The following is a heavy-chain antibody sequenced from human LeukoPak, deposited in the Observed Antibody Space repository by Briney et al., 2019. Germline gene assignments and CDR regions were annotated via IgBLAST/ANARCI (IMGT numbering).Heavy chain of an antibody. V-gene: IGHV4-38-2*02. Sequence: TSETLSLTCTVSGYSISSGYCWGWIRQPPGKGLEWIGSIYHSGSTYYNPSLKSRVTISVDTSKNQFSLKLSSVTAADTAVYYCARGARRGGSYYFEYWGQGTLVTVSS. CDR2: IYHSGST. D-gene: IGHD1-26*01. J-gene: IGHJ4*02. CDR3: ARGARRGGSYYFEY. CDR1: GYSISSGYC.